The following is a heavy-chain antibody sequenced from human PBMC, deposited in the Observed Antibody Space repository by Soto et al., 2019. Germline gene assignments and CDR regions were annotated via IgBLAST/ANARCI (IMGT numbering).Heavy chain of an antibody. D-gene: IGHD3-3*01. V-gene: IGHV1-18*04. CDR1: GYTFTAYG. Sequence: QVQLVQSGAEVRKPGASVKVSCKSSGYTFTAYGLSWVRQAPGQGLEWMGWISGNNVDTKYAQRFQGRVTMTTDTSTSTAYMELRSLRSDDTAVYYCARRMGRFLQWLFAYWGQGTLVNVSS. J-gene: IGHJ4*02. CDR2: ISGNNVDT. CDR3: ARRMGRFLQWLFAY.